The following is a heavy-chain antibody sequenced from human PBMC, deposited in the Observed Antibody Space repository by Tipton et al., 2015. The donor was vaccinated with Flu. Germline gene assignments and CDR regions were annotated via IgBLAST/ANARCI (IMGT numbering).Heavy chain of an antibody. CDR2: IYYSGSI. CDR3: ARGSGSGTFVIFDY. Sequence: LRLSCTVSGGSISSHCWSWIRQPPGKGLEWIGYIYYSGSISYNPSLKSRVTMSVDTSKNQFSLSLSSVTAADTAVYYCARGSGSGTFVIFDYWGQGTLVAVSS. CDR1: GGSISSHC. J-gene: IGHJ4*02. V-gene: IGHV4-59*11. D-gene: IGHD3-10*01.